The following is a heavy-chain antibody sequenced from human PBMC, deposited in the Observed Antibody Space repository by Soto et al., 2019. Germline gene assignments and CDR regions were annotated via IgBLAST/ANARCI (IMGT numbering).Heavy chain of an antibody. V-gene: IGHV1-18*04. CDR2: ISSYNGDT. CDR1: GYTFTSYG. J-gene: IGHJ5*02. Sequence: QVQLVQSGAEVKKPGASVKVSCKASGYTFTSYGISWVRQAPGQGLEWMGWISSYNGDTNYAQNRQGRVTMTTDTATSTDDMELGSQGAEDRAVDYCARSMATIGGSWFDPWGQGTLVTVSS. D-gene: IGHD5-12*01. CDR3: ARSMATIGGSWFDP.